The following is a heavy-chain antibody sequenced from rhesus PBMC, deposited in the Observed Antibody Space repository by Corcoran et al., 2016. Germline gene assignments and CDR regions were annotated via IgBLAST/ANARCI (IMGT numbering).Heavy chain of an antibody. V-gene: IGHV4-127*01. Sequence: QVQLQESGPGLVKPSETLSLTCAVSGGSISGGYGWSWIRQPPGTGLEWIGHIVGSIGSTYCNPSLKSRFTISRDTSKNQFSLKLSSVTAADTAVYYCARHYDSGSYGVDYWGQGVLVTVSS. CDR2: IVGSIGST. J-gene: IGHJ4*01. CDR3: ARHYDSGSYGVDY. CDR1: GGSISGGYG. D-gene: IGHD1-44*02.